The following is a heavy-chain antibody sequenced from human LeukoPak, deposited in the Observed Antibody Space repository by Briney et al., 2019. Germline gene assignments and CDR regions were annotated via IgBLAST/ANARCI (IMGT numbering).Heavy chain of an antibody. Sequence: QSGGSLRLSCAASGFTFDNYAMNWVRQVPGKGLEWISLISWNSGTIGYADSVKGRLTISRDNAKSSLYLQMDSLRGEDTAVYYCTRGGASTSYYWFYWGQGTLVTVSS. CDR2: ISWNSGTI. CDR3: TRGGASTSYYWFY. J-gene: IGHJ4*02. CDR1: GFTFDNYA. D-gene: IGHD2-8*01. V-gene: IGHV3-9*01.